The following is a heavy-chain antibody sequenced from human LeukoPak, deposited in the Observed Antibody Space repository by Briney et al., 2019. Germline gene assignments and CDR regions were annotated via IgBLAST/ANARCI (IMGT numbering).Heavy chain of an antibody. V-gene: IGHV3-7*01. D-gene: IGHD3-3*01. CDR1: GFTFSNYW. J-gene: IGHJ6*04. CDR3: AIFGVVTKDV. CDR2: IKQDGSET. Sequence: GGSLRLSCATSGFTFSNYWMTWVRKPPGKGLEWVANIKQDGSETNYADSVKGRFTISRDNSKNTLYLQMNSLRAEDTAVYYCAIFGVVTKDVWGKGPTVTVSS.